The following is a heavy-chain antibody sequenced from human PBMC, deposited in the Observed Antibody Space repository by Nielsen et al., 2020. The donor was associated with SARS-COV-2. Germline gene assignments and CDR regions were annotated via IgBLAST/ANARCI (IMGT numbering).Heavy chain of an antibody. CDR1: GFTFDDYA. V-gene: IGHV3-9*01. Sequence: SLKISCAASGFTFDDYAMHWVRQAPGKGLEWVSGISWNSGSIGYADSVKGRFTISRDNAKNSLYLQMNSLRAEDTALYYCAKVKYQEGSIAAAGFDYWGQGTMVIVSS. CDR3: AKVKYQEGSIAAAGFDY. J-gene: IGHJ3*01. D-gene: IGHD6-13*01. CDR2: ISWNSGSI.